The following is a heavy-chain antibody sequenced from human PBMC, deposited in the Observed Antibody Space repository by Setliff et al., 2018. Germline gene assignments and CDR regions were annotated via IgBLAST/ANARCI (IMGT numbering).Heavy chain of an antibody. CDR3: ARDDGRAAVAEWFFDS. CDR1: GGTFSSYG. Sequence: ASVKVSCKASGGTFSSYGISWVRQAPGQGLEWMGWNSVYAREFQGRVTMTIDTPTSTAYMELRSLRYEDTAVYYCARDDGRAAVAEWFFDSWGQGSLVTVSS. D-gene: IGHD3-3*01. CDR2: NSV. V-gene: IGHV1-18*01. J-gene: IGHJ4*02.